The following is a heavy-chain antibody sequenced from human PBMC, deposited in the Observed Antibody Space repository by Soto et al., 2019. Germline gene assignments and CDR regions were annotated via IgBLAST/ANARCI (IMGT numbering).Heavy chain of an antibody. Sequence: EVQLVESGGGLVQPGGSLRLSCAASGFTVSSNYMSWVRQAPGKGLEWVSVIYSGGSTYYADSAKGRFTISRDNSKNTLYLQMNSLRAEDTAVYYCASTSGYSYGPNWFDPWGQGTLVTVSS. CDR2: IYSGGST. V-gene: IGHV3-66*01. CDR3: ASTSGYSYGPNWFDP. CDR1: GFTVSSNY. J-gene: IGHJ5*02. D-gene: IGHD5-18*01.